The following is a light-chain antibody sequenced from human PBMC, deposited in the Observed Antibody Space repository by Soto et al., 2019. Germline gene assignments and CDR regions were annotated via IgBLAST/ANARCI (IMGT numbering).Light chain of an antibody. CDR1: SSDVGDYEH. J-gene: IGLJ3*02. V-gene: IGLV2-18*01. CDR2: DVT. Sequence: QSALTQPPSVSGSPGQSVTISCTVTSSDVGDYEHVSWYQQAPGTAPKLIIFDVTNRPSGVPDRFSGSKSGNTPSLTIFGLQAEDEADYYCSLNTSSSTWVFGGGTKVTVL. CDR3: SLNTSSSTWV.